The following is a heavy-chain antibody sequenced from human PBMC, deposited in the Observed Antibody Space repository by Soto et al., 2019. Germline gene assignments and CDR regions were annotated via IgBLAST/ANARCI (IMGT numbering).Heavy chain of an antibody. V-gene: IGHV3-23*01. Sequence: EVQLLESGGGLVQPGGSLRLSCAASGFTFSSYSMSWVRQAPGKGLEWFSHITASGGTTYYADSVKGRFTISRDSSRNKQYLQMNSLRHEDTALYCCAKCTEVHWIYVAFHMWGQGTMVPVS. J-gene: IGHJ3*02. CDR2: ITASGGTT. CDR3: AKCTEVHWIYVAFHM. D-gene: IGHD1-7*01. CDR1: GFTFSSYS.